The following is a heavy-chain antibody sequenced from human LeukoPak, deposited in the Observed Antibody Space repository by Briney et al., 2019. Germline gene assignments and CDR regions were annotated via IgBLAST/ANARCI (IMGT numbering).Heavy chain of an antibody. J-gene: IGHJ5*02. Sequence: PGRSLRLSCAASGFTFSSYAMHWVRQAPGKGLEWVAVISYDGSNKYYADSVKGRFTISRDNSKNTLYLQMNSLRAEDTAVYFCVRDTYDYVRGSPSNWFDPWGQGTLVTVSS. CDR2: ISYDGSNK. CDR1: GFTFSSYA. D-gene: IGHD3-16*01. CDR3: VRDTYDYVRGSPSNWFDP. V-gene: IGHV3-30-3*01.